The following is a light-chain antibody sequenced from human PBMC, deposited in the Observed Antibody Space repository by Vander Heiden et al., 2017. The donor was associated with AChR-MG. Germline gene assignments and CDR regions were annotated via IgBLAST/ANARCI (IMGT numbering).Light chain of an antibody. CDR1: QAISNF. Sequence: NQLTQSPSSLSASVGDRVNITCRASQAISNFLGWYQHEPGKAPNLLIYAASTLQSGVPSRFSGSGSGTDFTLTISSLQPEDSATYYCQQLSTYPLTFGGGTKVEIK. V-gene: IGKV1-9*01. CDR2: AAS. J-gene: IGKJ4*01. CDR3: QQLSTYPLT.